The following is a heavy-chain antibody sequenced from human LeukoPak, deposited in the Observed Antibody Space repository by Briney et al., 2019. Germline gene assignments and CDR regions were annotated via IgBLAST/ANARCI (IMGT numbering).Heavy chain of an antibody. Sequence: SVKVSCKASGGTFSTYAVNWVRQAPGQGLEWMGGIIPLFGTANYAQKFRGRVTITTDESTSTADMELSSLRSEDTAIYYCARVFARGGEISGSYYYYWGQGTLVTVSS. CDR1: GGTFSTYA. D-gene: IGHD1-26*01. V-gene: IGHV1-69*05. CDR3: ARVFARGGEISGSYYYY. J-gene: IGHJ4*02. CDR2: IIPLFGTA.